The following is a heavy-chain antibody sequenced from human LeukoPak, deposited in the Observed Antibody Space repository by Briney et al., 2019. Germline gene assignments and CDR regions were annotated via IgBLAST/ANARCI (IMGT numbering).Heavy chain of an antibody. CDR2: ISSTSTYI. CDR3: ARDLTRDAAKRDHYFDY. J-gene: IGHJ4*02. D-gene: IGHD6-13*01. CDR1: GFDFNSWT. V-gene: IGHV3-21*01. Sequence: GGSLRLSCSVSGFDFNSWTVNWVRQAPGKGLEWVSSISSTSTYIHYADSVRGRFTISRDNAKNLLYLQMNSLRAEDTGIYYCARDLTRDAAKRDHYFDYWGQGTLVTVSS.